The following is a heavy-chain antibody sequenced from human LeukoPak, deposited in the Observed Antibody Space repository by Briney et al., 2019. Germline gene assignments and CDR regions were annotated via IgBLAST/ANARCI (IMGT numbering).Heavy chain of an antibody. Sequence: ASVKVSCKASGYTFTGYSMHWVRQAPGQGLEWMGWINPNSGGTNYAQKFQGRVTMTTDTSISTAYMELSRLRSDDTAVYYCARDVLGYCSSTSCLNDAFDIWGQGTMVTVSS. D-gene: IGHD2-2*01. CDR3: ARDVLGYCSSTSCLNDAFDI. CDR1: GYTFTGYS. V-gene: IGHV1-2*02. CDR2: INPNSGGT. J-gene: IGHJ3*02.